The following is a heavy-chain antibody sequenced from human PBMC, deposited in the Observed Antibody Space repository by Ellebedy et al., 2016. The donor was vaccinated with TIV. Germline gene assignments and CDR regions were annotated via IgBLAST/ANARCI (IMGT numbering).Heavy chain of an antibody. D-gene: IGHD5-18*01. Sequence: GGSLRLSXAASGFTFSSYWMSWVRQAPGKGLEWVANIKQDGGEKHYVDSVKGRFTISRDNAKNSLYLQMNSLRAEDTALYYCASHVDTSMSYWGQGTLVTVSS. CDR3: ASHVDTSMSY. J-gene: IGHJ4*02. V-gene: IGHV3-7*01. CDR1: GFTFSSYW. CDR2: IKQDGGEK.